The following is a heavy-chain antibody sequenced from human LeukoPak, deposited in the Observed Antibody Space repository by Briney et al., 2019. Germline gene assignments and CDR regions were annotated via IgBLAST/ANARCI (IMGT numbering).Heavy chain of an antibody. V-gene: IGHV1-69*05. CDR1: GGTFSSYA. Sequence: SVKVSCKASGGTFSSYAISWVRQAPGQGLEWMGGIIPIFGTANYAQKLQGRVTMTTDTSTSTAYMELRSLRSDDTAVYYCARGQLTFDYWGQGTLVTVSS. CDR3: ARGQLTFDY. CDR2: IIPIFGTA. D-gene: IGHD4/OR15-4a*01. J-gene: IGHJ4*02.